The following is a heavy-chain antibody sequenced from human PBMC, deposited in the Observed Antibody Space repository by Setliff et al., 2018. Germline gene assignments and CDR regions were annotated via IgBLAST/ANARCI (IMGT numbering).Heavy chain of an antibody. CDR1: GFTFGDFA. Sequence: PGGSLRLSCAASGFTFGDFAMTWVRQAPGKGLGWVSGIGGRGISTYYADSVKGRFIISRDNSENTLYLQMNGLTTDDTAKYFCAKDRWGYADPWGQGTLVTVSS. V-gene: IGHV3-23*01. CDR3: AKDRWGYADP. J-gene: IGHJ5*02. D-gene: IGHD2-2*01. CDR2: IGGRGIST.